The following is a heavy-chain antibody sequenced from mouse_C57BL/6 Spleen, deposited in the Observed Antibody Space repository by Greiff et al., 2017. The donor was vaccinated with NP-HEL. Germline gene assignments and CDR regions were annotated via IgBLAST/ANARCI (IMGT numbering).Heavy chain of an antibody. V-gene: IGHV5-6*02. CDR2: ISSGGSYT. D-gene: IGHD1-1*01. CDR1: GFTFSSYG. J-gene: IGHJ4*01. Sequence: DVKLVESGGDLVKPGGSLKLSCAASGFTFSSYGMSWVRQTPDKRLEWVATISSGGSYTYYPDSVKGRFTISRDNAKNTLYLQMSSLKSEDTAMYYCARHGLFTTVVESGAMDYWGQGTSVTVSS. CDR3: ARHGLFTTVVESGAMDY.